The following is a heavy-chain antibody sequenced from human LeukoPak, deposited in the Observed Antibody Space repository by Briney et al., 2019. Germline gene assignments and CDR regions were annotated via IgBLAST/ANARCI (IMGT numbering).Heavy chain of an antibody. CDR3: AYTNDFWSGYYFDY. Sequence: ASVKVSCKASGYTFTSYGISWVRQAPGQGLEWMGWISAYNGNTNYAQKLQGRVTMTTDTSTSTAYMELRSLRSDDTAVYYCAYTNDFWSGYYFDYWGQGTLVTVSS. CDR2: ISAYNGNT. V-gene: IGHV1-18*01. D-gene: IGHD3-3*01. J-gene: IGHJ4*02. CDR1: GYTFTSYG.